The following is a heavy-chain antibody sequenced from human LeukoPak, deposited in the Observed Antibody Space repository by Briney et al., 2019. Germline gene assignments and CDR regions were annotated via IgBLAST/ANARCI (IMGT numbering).Heavy chain of an antibody. CDR3: ARVSVGLWFDP. J-gene: IGHJ5*02. CDR1: GGSISSRNW. V-gene: IGHV4-4*02. D-gene: IGHD2-15*01. CDR2: IYDSGST. Sequence: SETLSLTCAVSGGSISSRNWWSWVRQPPGKGLEWIGEIYDSGSTNYNPSLKSRVTISVDKSKNQFSLKLTSVTAADTAVYYCARVSVGLWFDPWGQGTLVTVSS.